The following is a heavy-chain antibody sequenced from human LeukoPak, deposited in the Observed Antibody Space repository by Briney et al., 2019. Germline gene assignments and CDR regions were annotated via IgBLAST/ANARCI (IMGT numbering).Heavy chain of an antibody. CDR2: INYDGSST. CDR3: ARAPRYCTNGVCYFYYGMDV. Sequence: PGGSLRLSCAASGFTFSNYWMHWVRQAPGEGLVWVSRINYDGSSTSYADSVKGRFTISRDNAKNTLYLQMNSLRAEDTAVYYCARAPRYCTNGVCYFYYGMDVWGQGTTVTVSS. V-gene: IGHV3-74*01. J-gene: IGHJ6*02. CDR1: GFTFSNYW. D-gene: IGHD2-8*01.